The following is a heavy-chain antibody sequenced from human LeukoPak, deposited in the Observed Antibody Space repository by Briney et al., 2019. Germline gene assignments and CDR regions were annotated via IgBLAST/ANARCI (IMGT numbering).Heavy chain of an antibody. V-gene: IGHV3-23*01. Sequence: PGGSLRLSCTASAFTFNNYGMNWVRQAPGKGLEWVSAISPSGDSTSYADSVRGRFTISRDNSKSTLYLQMNNLRAEDTALYYCAKERRYGDYHLDYWGQGTLVTVSS. J-gene: IGHJ4*02. D-gene: IGHD4-17*01. CDR2: ISPSGDST. CDR1: AFTFNNYG. CDR3: AKERRYGDYHLDY.